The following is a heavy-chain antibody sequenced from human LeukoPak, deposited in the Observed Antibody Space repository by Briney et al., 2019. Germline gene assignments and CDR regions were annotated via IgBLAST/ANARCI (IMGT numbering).Heavy chain of an antibody. CDR3: ARGRVRAFFDF. V-gene: IGHV3-66*01. CDR1: GFTVGSSH. J-gene: IGHJ4*02. D-gene: IGHD3-10*01. CDR2: IYFGGGT. Sequence: PGGSRRLSCAASGFTVGSSHMNWVRQAPGKGLEWVSVIYFGGGTYYADSVKGRFTISRDNSTNTLFLQMDSLRAEDTAIYYCARGRVRAFFDFWGQGTLVTVSS.